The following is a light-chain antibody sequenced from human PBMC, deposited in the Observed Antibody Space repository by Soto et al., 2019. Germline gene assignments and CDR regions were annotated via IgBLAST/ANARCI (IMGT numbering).Light chain of an antibody. V-gene: IGLV2-8*01. Sequence: QSALTQPPSASGSPGQSATISCTGTSSDVGAYNYVSWYQQHPGKAPKLMIYEVTKRPSGVPDRFSGSKSGNTASLTVSGLLAEDEADYYCSSHAGINNVVFGGGTSSPS. CDR1: SSDVGAYNY. CDR2: EVT. J-gene: IGLJ3*02. CDR3: SSHAGINNVV.